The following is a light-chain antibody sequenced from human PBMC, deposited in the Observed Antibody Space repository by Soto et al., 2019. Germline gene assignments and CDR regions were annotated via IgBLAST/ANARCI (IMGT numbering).Light chain of an antibody. CDR2: EVS. CDR3: SSKKSSSSTFV. Sequence: QSVLTQPASVSGSPGQSITISCTGSTSDVGAYNYVSWYKHHPGQAPQLMIYEVSNRPSGVSNRFSGSKSGNTASLTVSGLQADDEGDYYCSSKKSSSSTFVVGTGKKGTV. V-gene: IGLV2-14*01. J-gene: IGLJ1*01. CDR1: TSDVGAYNY.